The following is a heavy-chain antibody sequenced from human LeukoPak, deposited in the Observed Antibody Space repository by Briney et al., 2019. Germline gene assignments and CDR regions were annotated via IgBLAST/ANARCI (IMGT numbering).Heavy chain of an antibody. CDR1: GYTFTGYY. J-gene: IGHJ4*02. CDR3: ARVTYDFWSGYYQLDFDY. CDR2: INPNSGGT. V-gene: IGHV1-2*02. D-gene: IGHD3-3*01. Sequence: ASVKVSCKASGYTFTGYYMHWVRQAPGQGLEWMGWINPNSGGTNYAQKFQGRVTMTRDTSISTAYMELSRLRSDDTAVYYCARVTYDFWSGYYQLDFDYWGQGTLVTVSS.